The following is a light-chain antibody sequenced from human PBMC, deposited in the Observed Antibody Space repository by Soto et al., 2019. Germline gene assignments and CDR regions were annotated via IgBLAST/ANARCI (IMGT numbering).Light chain of an antibody. CDR2: GAF. CDR1: QSLATH. CDR3: QQGYNIPWT. V-gene: IGKV1-39*01. Sequence: DIQMTQSPSSLSASVGDRITIICRASQSLATHLNWYQQTAGTAPKLLIYGAFNLQSGVSSRFSGSGSGTEFTLTINNLQPDDFGTYYCQQGYNIPWTFGQGTQVQI. J-gene: IGKJ1*01.